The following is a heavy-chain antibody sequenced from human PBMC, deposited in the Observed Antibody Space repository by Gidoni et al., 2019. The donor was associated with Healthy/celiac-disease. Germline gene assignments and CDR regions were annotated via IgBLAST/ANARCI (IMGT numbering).Heavy chain of an antibody. J-gene: IGHJ4*02. Sequence: QVQLQQWGAGLLKPSETLSLTCAVYGGSFSGYYWSWIRQPPGKGLEWIGEINHSGSTNYNPSLKSRVTISVDTSKNQFSLKLSSVTAADTAVYYCARDRYCSSTSCRHKYYFDYWGQGTLVTVSS. CDR2: INHSGST. CDR3: ARDRYCSSTSCRHKYYFDY. D-gene: IGHD2-2*01. CDR1: GGSFSGYY. V-gene: IGHV4-34*01.